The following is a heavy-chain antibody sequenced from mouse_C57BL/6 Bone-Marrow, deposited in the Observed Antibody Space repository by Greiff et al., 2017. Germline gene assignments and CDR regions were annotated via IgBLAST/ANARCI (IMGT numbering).Heavy chain of an antibody. CDR2: VYPYNGGT. CDR3: ARVQCLSYYAMDY. V-gene: IGHV1-36*01. CDR1: GFTFTDYY. J-gene: IGHJ4*01. Sequence: VQLQQSGPVLVKPGPSVKISCKASGFTFTDYYMHWVKQSHGKSLEWIGLVYPYNGGTSYNQKFKGKATLTVDTSSSTAYMELNSLTSEDSAVXYCARVQCLSYYAMDYWGQGTSVTVSS.